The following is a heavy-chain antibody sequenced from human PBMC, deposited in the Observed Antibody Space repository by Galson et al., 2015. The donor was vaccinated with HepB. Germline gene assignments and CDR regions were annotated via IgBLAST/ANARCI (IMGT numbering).Heavy chain of an antibody. D-gene: IGHD5-12*01. CDR3: ARAGTRGYSGYYYYMDV. J-gene: IGHJ6*03. Sequence: SLRLSCAASGFTFSSYSMNWVRQAPGKGLEWVSSISSSSSYIYYADSVKGRFTISRDNAKNSLYLQMNSLRAEDTAVYYCARAGTRGYSGYYYYMDVWGKGTTVTVSS. CDR2: ISSSSSYI. V-gene: IGHV3-21*01. CDR1: GFTFSSYS.